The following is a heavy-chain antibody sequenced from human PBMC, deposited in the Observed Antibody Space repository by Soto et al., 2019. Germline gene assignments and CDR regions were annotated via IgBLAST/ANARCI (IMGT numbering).Heavy chain of an antibody. D-gene: IGHD6-13*01. Sequence: EVQLLESGGGLVQPGGSLRLSCAASGFTFSSYAMSWVRQAPGKGLEWVSAISGSGGSTYYADSVKGRLTISRENSKNTLYLQMNSLRAEDTAGSYCAKVIAAAGTGYWFDPWGQGTLVTVSS. CDR2: ISGSGGST. CDR1: GFTFSSYA. CDR3: AKVIAAAGTGYWFDP. V-gene: IGHV3-23*01. J-gene: IGHJ5*02.